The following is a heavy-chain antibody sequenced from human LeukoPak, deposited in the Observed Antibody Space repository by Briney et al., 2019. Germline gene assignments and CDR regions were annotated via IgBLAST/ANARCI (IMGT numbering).Heavy chain of an antibody. Sequence: PSETLSLTCTVSGGSISSYYWSWIRQPPGKGLEWIGYIYYSGSTNYNPSLKSRVTISVDTSKNQFSLKLSSVTAADTAVYYCARQAPSSKYYYDSSGYSFDYWGQGTLVTVSS. V-gene: IGHV4-59*08. CDR3: ARQAPSSKYYYDSSGYSFDY. J-gene: IGHJ4*02. D-gene: IGHD3-22*01. CDR2: IYYSGST. CDR1: GGSISSYY.